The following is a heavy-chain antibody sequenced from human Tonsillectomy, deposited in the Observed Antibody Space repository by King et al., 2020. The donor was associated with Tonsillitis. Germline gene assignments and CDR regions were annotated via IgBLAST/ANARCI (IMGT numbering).Heavy chain of an antibody. CDR3: ASSTYDSSGYSVSYFDY. CDR2: IYYTGGT. Sequence: VQPQESGPGLVKPSQTLSLTCTVSGGSISGGGYYWSWIRQHPGKGLEWIGYIYYTGGTYYNPSLKSRVTISVDTSKNQFSLKLSSVTAADTAVYYCASSTYDSSGYSVSYFDYWGQGTLVTVSS. D-gene: IGHD3-22*01. V-gene: IGHV4-31*03. J-gene: IGHJ4*02. CDR1: GGSISGGGYY.